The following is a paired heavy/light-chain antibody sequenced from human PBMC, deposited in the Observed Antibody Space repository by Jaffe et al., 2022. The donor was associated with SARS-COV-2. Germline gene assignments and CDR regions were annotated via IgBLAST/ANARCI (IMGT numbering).Light chain of an antibody. CDR2: GNS. V-gene: IGLV1-40*01. Sequence: QSVLTQPPSVSGAPGQRVTISCTGSSSNIGAGLDVHWYQHLPGAPPKLLIFGNSNRPSGVPDRFSGSKSGTSASLVISGLQAEDEADYHCQSYDISLGGSVFGGGTKLTVL. CDR3: QSYDISLGGSV. J-gene: IGLJ2*01. CDR1: SSNIGAGLD.
Heavy chain of an antibody. V-gene: IGHV3-9*02. CDR3: AKTSDYYDSSAYSGAFDV. Sequence: EVQLVESGGGLVQPGTSLRLSCAASGFTSYDHAIHWVRQAPGKGLEWVSGFKWDSGSIGYAGSVKGRFLVSRDSARNSLDLQMNSLRAEDTAFYYCAKTSDYYDSSAYSGAFDVWGRGTLVTVS. D-gene: IGHD3-22*01. J-gene: IGHJ3*01. CDR2: FKWDSGSI. CDR1: GFTSYDHA.